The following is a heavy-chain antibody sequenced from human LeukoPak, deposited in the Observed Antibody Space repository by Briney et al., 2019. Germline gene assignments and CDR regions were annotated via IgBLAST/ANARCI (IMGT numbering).Heavy chain of an antibody. CDR1: GYTFTSYG. Sequence: ASVKVSCKASGYTFTSYGISWVRQAPGQGLEWMGWISAYNDNTNYAQKLQGRVTMTTDTSTSTAYMELRSLRSDDTAVYYCARDQIDIAVAGSVWFDPWGQGTLVTVSS. CDR3: ARDQIDIAVAGSVWFDP. CDR2: ISAYNDNT. V-gene: IGHV1-18*01. D-gene: IGHD6-19*01. J-gene: IGHJ5*02.